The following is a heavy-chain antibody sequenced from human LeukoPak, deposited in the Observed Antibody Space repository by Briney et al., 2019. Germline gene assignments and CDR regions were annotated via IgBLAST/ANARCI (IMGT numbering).Heavy chain of an antibody. Sequence: KSSETLSLTCTVSGDSINNYYWSWIRQPPRKGLEWIGYIHYTGSTNYNPSLKSRVTISVDTSKNQFSLKLSSVTAADTAVYYCARVEEGYGSGRRENYYYYYMDVWGKGTTVTISS. D-gene: IGHD3-10*01. J-gene: IGHJ6*03. CDR3: ARVEEGYGSGRRENYYYYYMDV. CDR1: GDSINNYY. CDR2: IHYTGST. V-gene: IGHV4-59*01.